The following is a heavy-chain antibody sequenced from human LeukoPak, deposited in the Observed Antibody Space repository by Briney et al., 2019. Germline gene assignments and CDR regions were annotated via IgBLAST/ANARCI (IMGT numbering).Heavy chain of an antibody. V-gene: IGHV3-53*01. D-gene: IGHD1-14*01. CDR2: LYSDGNT. Sequence: GGSLRLSCAASGFTVITNDMTWVRQAPGKGLEWVSVLYSDGNTKYADSAQGRFTISRDNSKNTLYLEMNSLSPDDTAVYYCARGVEPLAANTLAYWGQGTLVTVSS. J-gene: IGHJ4*02. CDR3: ARGVEPLAANTLAY. CDR1: GFTVITND.